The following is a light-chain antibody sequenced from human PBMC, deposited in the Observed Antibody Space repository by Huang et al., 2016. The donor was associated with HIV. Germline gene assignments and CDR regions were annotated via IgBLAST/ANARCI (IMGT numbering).Light chain of an antibody. J-gene: IGKJ4*01. CDR2: RAA. Sequence: IVLTQSPATLSLSPGERATLSCRASQNVTDSLAWYRQKPGQAPSLLIYRAANRATGTPARCSGSGSGTDFTLTISSLEPEDFAIYYCQERIQWPRLTFGGGTKVEIK. CDR1: QNVTDS. V-gene: IGKV3-11*01. CDR3: QERIQWPRLT.